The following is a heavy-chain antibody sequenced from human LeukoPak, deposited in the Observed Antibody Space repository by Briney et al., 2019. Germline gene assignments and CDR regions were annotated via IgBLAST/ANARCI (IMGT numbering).Heavy chain of an antibody. Sequence: SETLSLTCTVSGYSISSGYYWGWIRQLPGKGLEWIGSIYHSGSTYYNPSLKSRVTISVDTSKNQFSLKLSSVTAADTAVYYCARGPPLRGDFDYWGQGTLSPSPQ. CDR1: GYSISSGYY. CDR2: IYHSGST. V-gene: IGHV4-38-2*02. J-gene: IGHJ4*02. CDR3: ARGPPLRGDFDY.